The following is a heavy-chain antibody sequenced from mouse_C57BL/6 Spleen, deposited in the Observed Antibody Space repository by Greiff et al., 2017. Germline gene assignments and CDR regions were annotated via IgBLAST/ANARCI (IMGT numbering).Heavy chain of an antibody. CDR1: GYTFTGYW. CDR2: ILPGSGST. D-gene: IGHD2-4*01. J-gene: IGHJ2*01. CDR3: ARSTKITTNYFDY. Sequence: QVKLQQSGAELMKPGASVKLSCKATGYTFTGYWIEWVKQRPGHGLEWIGEILPGSGSTNYNEKFKGKATFTADTSSNPAYMQLRSLKTGDSDNYDRARSTKITTNYFDYWGQGTTLTVSS. V-gene: IGHV1-9*01.